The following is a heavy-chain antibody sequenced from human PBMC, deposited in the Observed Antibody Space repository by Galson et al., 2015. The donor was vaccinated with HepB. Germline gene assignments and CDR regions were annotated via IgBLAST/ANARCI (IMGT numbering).Heavy chain of an antibody. CDR1: GGSMENDNW. CDR2: IHHSGAT. J-gene: IGHJ4*02. D-gene: IGHD3-16*01. Sequence: ETLSLTCSVSGGSMENDNWWSWVRQAPGKGLEWMGEIHHSGATVYKPSLESRVSISVDKSNNQFSLRLTSVTAADTALYYCASWGPPESENYKPDFWGRGLMVTVSS. V-gene: IGHV4-4*02. CDR3: ASWGPPESENYKPDF.